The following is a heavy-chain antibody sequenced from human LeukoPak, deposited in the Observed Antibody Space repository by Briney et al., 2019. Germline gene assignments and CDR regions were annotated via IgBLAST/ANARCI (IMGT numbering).Heavy chain of an antibody. J-gene: IGHJ3*02. D-gene: IGHD6-19*01. V-gene: IGHV4-59*01. CDR1: GGSISSYY. CDR3: ATYSSGWYDAFDI. Sequence: SETLSLTCTVSGGSISSYYWSWIRQPPGKGLEWIGYIYYSGSTNYNPSLKSRVTISVGTSKNQFSLKLSSVTAADTAVYYCATYSSGWYDAFDIWGQGTMVTVSS. CDR2: IYYSGST.